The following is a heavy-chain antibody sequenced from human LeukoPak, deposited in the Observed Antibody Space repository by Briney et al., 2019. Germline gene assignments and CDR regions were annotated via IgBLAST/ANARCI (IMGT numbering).Heavy chain of an antibody. CDR1: GGTFSSYA. CDR3: ARVGSSGWYVSY. V-gene: IGHV1-69*05. J-gene: IGHJ4*02. CDR2: IIPIFGTA. Sequence: SVKISCKASGGTFSSYAISWVRQAPGQGLEWMGRIIPIFGTANYAQKLQGRVTMTTDTSTSTAYMEPRSLRSDDTAVYYCARVGSSGWYVSYWGQGTLVTVSS. D-gene: IGHD6-19*01.